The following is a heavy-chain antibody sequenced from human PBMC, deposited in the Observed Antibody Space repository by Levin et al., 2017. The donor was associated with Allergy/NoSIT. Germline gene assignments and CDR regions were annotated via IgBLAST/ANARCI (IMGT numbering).Heavy chain of an antibody. J-gene: IGHJ5*02. Sequence: GGSLRLSCAASGFTFSSYAMSWVRQAPGKGLEWVSAISGSGGSTYYADSVKGRFTISRDNSKNTLYLQMNSLRAEDTAVYYCAKAGPEWDFWGKNWFDPWGQGTLVTVSS. D-gene: IGHD3-16*01. CDR2: ISGSGGST. V-gene: IGHV3-23*01. CDR3: AKAGPEWDFWGKNWFDP. CDR1: GFTFSSYA.